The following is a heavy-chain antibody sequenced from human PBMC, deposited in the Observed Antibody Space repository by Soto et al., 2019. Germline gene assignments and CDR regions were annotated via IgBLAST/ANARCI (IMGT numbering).Heavy chain of an antibody. Sequence: QMQLVQSGPEVKKPGTSVKVSCKASGFTFTSSAVQWVRQARGQRLEWIGWIVVGSGNTNYAQKFQERVTITRDMSTSTAYMELSSLRSEDTAVYYCAAKGPYGGNPDDAFDIWGQGTMVTVSS. CDR3: AAKGPYGGNPDDAFDI. D-gene: IGHD4-17*01. V-gene: IGHV1-58*01. J-gene: IGHJ3*02. CDR1: GFTFTSSA. CDR2: IVVGSGNT.